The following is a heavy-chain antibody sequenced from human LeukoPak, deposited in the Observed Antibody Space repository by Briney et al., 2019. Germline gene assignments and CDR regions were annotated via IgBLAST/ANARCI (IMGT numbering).Heavy chain of an antibody. V-gene: IGHV1-24*01. CDR1: GYTLTELS. CDR2: FDPEDGET. D-gene: IGHD2-2*01. CDR3: ASSVSCSSTSCYGLY. Sequence: ASVKVSCKVSGYTLTELSMHWVRQAPGKGLEWMGGFDPEDGETIYAQKFQGRVTMTEDTSTDTAYMELSSLRSEDAAVYYCASSVSCSSTSCYGLYWGQGTLVTVSS. J-gene: IGHJ4*02.